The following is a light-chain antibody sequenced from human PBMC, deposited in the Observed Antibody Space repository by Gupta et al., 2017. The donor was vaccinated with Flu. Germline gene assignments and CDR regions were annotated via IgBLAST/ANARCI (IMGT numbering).Light chain of an antibody. V-gene: IGLV1-40*01. CDR1: SSNLGADPH. J-gene: IGLJ2*01. CDR3: QSYDRSLRGVV. CDR2: DDN. Sequence: SSNLGADPHVHWYRQLPGTAPKLLIYDDNNRPSGVPDRFSGSKSGTSASLAISGLQAEDEADYYCQSYDRSLRGVVFGGGTKLTVL.